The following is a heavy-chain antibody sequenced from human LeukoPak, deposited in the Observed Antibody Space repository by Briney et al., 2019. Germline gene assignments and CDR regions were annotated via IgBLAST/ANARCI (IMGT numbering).Heavy chain of an antibody. CDR2: ISTSSGTI. D-gene: IGHD3-10*01. Sequence: GGSLRLSCAASGFTFSSYSMNWVRQAPGKGLEWGSHISTSSGTIYYADSVKGRFTISRENAKNSLYLQMNSLRDEDTAVYYCARVLRGAFDIWGQGTMVTVSS. CDR1: GFTFSSYS. V-gene: IGHV3-48*02. J-gene: IGHJ3*02. CDR3: ARVLRGAFDI.